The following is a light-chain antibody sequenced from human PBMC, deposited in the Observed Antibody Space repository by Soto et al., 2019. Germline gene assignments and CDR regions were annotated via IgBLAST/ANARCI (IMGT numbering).Light chain of an antibody. Sequence: SYELTQPPSVSVAPGKTARITCGGNKIGSKSVHWYQQKPGQAPVLVIYYDSDRPSGIPERFSGSNSGHTATLTISRVEAGDEADYYCQVWDSSSDHVVFGGGTKLTVL. CDR1: KIGSKS. CDR2: YDS. CDR3: QVWDSSSDHVV. V-gene: IGLV3-21*04. J-gene: IGLJ2*01.